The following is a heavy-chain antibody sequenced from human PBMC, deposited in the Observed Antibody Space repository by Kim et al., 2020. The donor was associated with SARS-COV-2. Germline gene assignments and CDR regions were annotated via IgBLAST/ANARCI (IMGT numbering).Heavy chain of an antibody. Sequence: GXSLRLSCTVSGFIVRTNYMSWVRQAPGXXXEWXSLVXGDGPTYYADSVKGRFTISRDSSKNTLYLQMNSRXAEDTAAYYXASDAGDPKGMDGGGEG. CDR2: VXGDGPT. CDR1: GFIVRTNY. CDR3: ASDAGDPKGMDG. V-gene: IGHV3-66*01. J-gene: IGHJ6*02.